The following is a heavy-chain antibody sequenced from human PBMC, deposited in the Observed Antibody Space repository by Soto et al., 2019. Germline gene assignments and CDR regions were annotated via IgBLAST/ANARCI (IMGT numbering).Heavy chain of an antibody. Sequence: PGGSLRLSCAASGFTFSSYSMNWVRQAPGKGLEWVSSISSSSSYIYYADSVKGRFTISRDNAKNSLYLQMNSLRAEDTAVYYCAHIVVVTATPTDYWGQGTLVTVSS. CDR2: ISSSSSYI. V-gene: IGHV3-21*01. CDR3: AHIVVVTATPTDY. D-gene: IGHD2-21*02. J-gene: IGHJ4*02. CDR1: GFTFSSYS.